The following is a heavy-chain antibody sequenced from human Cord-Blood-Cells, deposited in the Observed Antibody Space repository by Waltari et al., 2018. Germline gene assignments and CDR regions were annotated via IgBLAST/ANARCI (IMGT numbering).Heavy chain of an antibody. Sequence: QVQLQESGPGLVKPSETLSLTCTVSGGSISRYYWSWLRQPPGKGLEWIGYIYYSGSTNYNPSLKSRVTISVDTSKNQFSLKLSSVTAADTAVYYCARLIVGATQANHFDYWGQGTLVTVSS. V-gene: IGHV4-59*08. J-gene: IGHJ4*02. CDR3: ARLIVGATQANHFDY. CDR2: IYYSGST. D-gene: IGHD1-26*01. CDR1: GGSISRYY.